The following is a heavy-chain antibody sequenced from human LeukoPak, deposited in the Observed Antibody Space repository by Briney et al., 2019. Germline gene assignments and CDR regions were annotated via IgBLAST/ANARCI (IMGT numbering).Heavy chain of an antibody. CDR2: INQHGSEK. CDR1: GDTFGRYW. J-gene: IGHJ4*02. Sequence: GGSLRLSCAASGDTFGRYWMSWVRQAPGKGLEWVANINQHGSEKYYGDSVKGRFTISRDNAKNSLYLQMNSLRAEDTAVYYCARAPPLYDSSGYWGGFDYWGQGTLVTVSS. D-gene: IGHD3-22*01. CDR3: ARAPPLYDSSGYWGGFDY. V-gene: IGHV3-7*03.